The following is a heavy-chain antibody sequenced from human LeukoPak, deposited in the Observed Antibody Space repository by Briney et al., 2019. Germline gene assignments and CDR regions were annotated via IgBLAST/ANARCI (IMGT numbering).Heavy chain of an antibody. V-gene: IGHV3-23*01. J-gene: IGHJ6*02. CDR3: AKGAFRGMDV. CDR1: GFTFSGSP. D-gene: IGHD2/OR15-2a*01. Sequence: PGGSLILSCAASGFTFSGSPILWVRQAPGKGLEWVSAISGSTGKTFYADSVKGRFAISGDDSKNTLYLQMNSLRAEDTAVYYCAKGAFRGMDVWGQGTTVTVSS. CDR2: ISGSTGKT.